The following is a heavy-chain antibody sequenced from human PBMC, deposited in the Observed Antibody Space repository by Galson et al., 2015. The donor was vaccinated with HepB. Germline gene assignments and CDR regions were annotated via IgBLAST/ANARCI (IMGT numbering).Heavy chain of an antibody. D-gene: IGHD3-3*01. CDR3: ASGLVRGYYYYGIDV. CDR1: GVSITSGQYY. CDR2: IYHTGNT. Sequence: ETLSLTCTVSGVSITSGQYYWAWVRQSPGKGLEWIGSIYHTGNTYYNSSLKSRLTMSLVTSTNQVSLRLTSVTAADTARYFCASGLVRGYYYYGIDVWGQGTTVTVSS. J-gene: IGHJ6*02. V-gene: IGHV4-39*01.